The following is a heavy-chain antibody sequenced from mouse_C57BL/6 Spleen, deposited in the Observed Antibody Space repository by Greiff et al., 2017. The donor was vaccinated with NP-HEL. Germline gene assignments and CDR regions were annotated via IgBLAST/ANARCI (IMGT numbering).Heavy chain of an antibody. CDR2: ISSGGDYI. Sequence: EVMLVESGEGLVKPGGSLKLSCAASGFTFSSYAMSWVRQTPETRLEWVAYISSGGDYIYYAETVKGRCTISRYNARNTLYLQMSSLKSEDTAMYYCTRDRDYGSSYYFDYWGQGTTRTVSS. V-gene: IGHV5-9-1*02. D-gene: IGHD1-1*01. CDR3: TRDRDYGSSYYFDY. CDR1: GFTFSSYA. J-gene: IGHJ2*01.